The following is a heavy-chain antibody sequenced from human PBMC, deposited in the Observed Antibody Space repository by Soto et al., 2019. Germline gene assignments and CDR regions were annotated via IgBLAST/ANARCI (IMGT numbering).Heavy chain of an antibody. J-gene: IGHJ5*02. D-gene: IGHD3-10*01. CDR3: ARSASPLWFGEWQRSPNWFDP. V-gene: IGHV4-31*03. CDR1: GGSISSGGYY. CDR2: IYYSGST. Sequence: SETLSLTCTVSGGSISSGGYYWSWIRQHPGKGLEWIGYIYYSGSTYYNPSLKSRVTISVDTSKNQFSLKLSSVTAADTAVYYCARSASPLWFGEWQRSPNWFDPWGQGTLVTVSS.